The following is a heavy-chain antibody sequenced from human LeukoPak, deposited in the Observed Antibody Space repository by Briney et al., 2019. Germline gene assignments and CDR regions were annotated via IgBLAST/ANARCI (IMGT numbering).Heavy chain of an antibody. Sequence: GEPLQISCKGSGSRFTSYWIGWVRQMPGKGLEWMGIIYPGDSDTRYSPSFQGQVTISADKSISTAYLQWSSLKASDTAMYYCASNMGYCSSTSCYAFGYWGQGTLVTVSS. CDR2: IYPGDSDT. D-gene: IGHD2-2*01. J-gene: IGHJ4*02. V-gene: IGHV5-51*01. CDR1: GSRFTSYW. CDR3: ASNMGYCSSTSCYAFGY.